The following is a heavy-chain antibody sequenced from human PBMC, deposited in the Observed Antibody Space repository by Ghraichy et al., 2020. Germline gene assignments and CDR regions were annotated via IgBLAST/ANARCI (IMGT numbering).Heavy chain of an antibody. V-gene: IGHV1-46*01. J-gene: IGHJ4*02. CDR3: VREENGGLFDY. D-gene: IGHD3-16*01. Sequence: ASVKVSCKASGYTFTSYYIHWVRQAPGQGLKWMGIIKPGGVSTTYAPKFQGRVSMTRDTSTSTVYMELGSLRSEDTAVYYCVREENGGLFDYWGQGTLVSVSS. CDR2: IKPGGVST. CDR1: GYTFTSYY.